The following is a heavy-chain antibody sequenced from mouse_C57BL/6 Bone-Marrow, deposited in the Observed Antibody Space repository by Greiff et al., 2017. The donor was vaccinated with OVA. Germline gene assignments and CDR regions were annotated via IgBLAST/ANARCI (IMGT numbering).Heavy chain of an antibody. V-gene: IGHV1-80*01. CDR3: ARGEMVRVHFDY. J-gene: IGHJ2*01. D-gene: IGHD2-3*01. Sequence: VQLQQSGAELVKPGASVKIPCKASGYAFSSYWMNWVKQRPGKGLEWIGQIYPGDGDTNYNGKFKGKATLTADKSSSTAYMQLSSLTSEASAVYFCARGEMVRVHFDYWGQGTTLTVSS. CDR2: IYPGDGDT. CDR1: GYAFSSYW.